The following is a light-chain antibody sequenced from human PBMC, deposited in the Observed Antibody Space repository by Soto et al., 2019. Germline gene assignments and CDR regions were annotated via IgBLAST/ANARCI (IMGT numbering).Light chain of an antibody. J-gene: IGLJ2*01. CDR1: NIGSKS. V-gene: IGLV3-21*04. CDR3: QVWDSSSDHHVV. Sequence: SYELTQPPSVSVAPGKTARITCGGNNIGSKSVHWYQQKPGQAPVLVIYYDSDRPSGIPERFSGSNSGNTATLTISRVEAGYEADYYCQVWDSSSDHHVVFGGGTMVTVL. CDR2: YDS.